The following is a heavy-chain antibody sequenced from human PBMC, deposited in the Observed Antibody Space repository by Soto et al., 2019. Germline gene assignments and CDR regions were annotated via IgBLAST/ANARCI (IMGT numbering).Heavy chain of an antibody. V-gene: IGHV4-39*01. CDR3: ARFFPGEDWFDP. CDR2: IDYSGST. CDR1: GGSVSSSDSA. J-gene: IGHJ5*02. D-gene: IGHD3-10*01. Sequence: PSETLSLTCNASGGSVSSSDSAWGWIRQSPGKGLEWIGTIDYSGSTYYNPSLKSRVTMSVDTSKNQFSLKLSSVTAADTAVYYCARFFPGEDWFDPWGQGTLVTVSS.